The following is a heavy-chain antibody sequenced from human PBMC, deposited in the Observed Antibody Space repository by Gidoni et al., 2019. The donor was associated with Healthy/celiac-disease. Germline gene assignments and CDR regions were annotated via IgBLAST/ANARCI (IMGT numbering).Heavy chain of an antibody. CDR2: ISASGGST. CDR1: GFTFTRYA. D-gene: IGHD6-6*01. V-gene: IGHV3-23*01. J-gene: IGHJ4*02. CDR3: AKQLEASLLGSDY. Sequence: EVQLLESGSGLVQPGWSLRLSCAASGFTFTRYAMSWVRQAPGKGLEGVAAISASGGSTYYADYGKGRFTISRENSKNTLYLQMNSLRAEDTAVYYCAKQLEASLLGSDYWGQGTLVTVSS.